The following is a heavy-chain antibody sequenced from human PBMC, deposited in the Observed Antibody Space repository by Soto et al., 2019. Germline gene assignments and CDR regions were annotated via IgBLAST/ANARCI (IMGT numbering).Heavy chain of an antibody. CDR2: ISGSGGST. J-gene: IGHJ3*02. D-gene: IGHD3-3*01. CDR1: GFTLSSYA. CDR3: AKDLTFGVAPDAFDI. Sequence: VGSPRLSCAASGFTLSSYAMRWGPPAPGKGLEWVSAISGSGGSTYYADSVKGRFTISRDNSKNTLYLQMNSLRAEDTAVYYCAKDLTFGVAPDAFDIWGQGTMVTVSS. V-gene: IGHV3-23*01.